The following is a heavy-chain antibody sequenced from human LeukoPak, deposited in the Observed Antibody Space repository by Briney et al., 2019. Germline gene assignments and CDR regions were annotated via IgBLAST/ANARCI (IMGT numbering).Heavy chain of an antibody. CDR1: GGSINSSSYY. CDR3: ARHYWYFDL. J-gene: IGHJ2*01. V-gene: IGHV4-39*01. CDR2: IYYRGTT. Sequence: PSETLSLTCAVSGGSINSSSYYWGWIRQPPGKGLEWIGSIYYRGTTYYNPSLKSRVTISIDTSKNQFSLELSSVAAADTAVYYCARHYWYFDLWGRGTLVTVSS.